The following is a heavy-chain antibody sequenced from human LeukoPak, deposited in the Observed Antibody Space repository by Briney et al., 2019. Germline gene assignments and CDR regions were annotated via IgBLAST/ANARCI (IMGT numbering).Heavy chain of an antibody. CDR1: GFTVSNNY. CDR2: IYSGGST. Sequence: GGSLRLSCAASGFTVSNNYMSWVRQAPGKGLEWVSVIYSGGSTYYADSVKGQFTISRDNSKNTLYLQMNSLRAEDTAVYYCARGSSRDGYNYDFDYWGQGTLVTVSS. D-gene: IGHD5-24*01. J-gene: IGHJ4*02. CDR3: ARGSSRDGYNYDFDY. V-gene: IGHV3-53*01.